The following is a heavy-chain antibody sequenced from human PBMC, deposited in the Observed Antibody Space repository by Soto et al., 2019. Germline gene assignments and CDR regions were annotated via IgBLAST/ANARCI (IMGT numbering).Heavy chain of an antibody. CDR3: ARDHYDILTGYANWFDP. J-gene: IGHJ5*02. CDR1: GNTVPNYA. CDR2: IIPINGTT. D-gene: IGHD3-9*01. Sequence: GASVKVSCKASGNTVPNYAIHWVRQAPGQSLEWMGWIIPINGTTNYAQHFQGRVTITADKSASTVYMELSSLRSEDTAVYYCARDHYDILTGYANWFDPWGQGTLVTVSS. V-gene: IGHV1-3*01.